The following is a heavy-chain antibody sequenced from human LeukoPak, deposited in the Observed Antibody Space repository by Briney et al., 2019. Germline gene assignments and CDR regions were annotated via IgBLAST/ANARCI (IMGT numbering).Heavy chain of an antibody. CDR3: ARTCSSTSCSDFDY. V-gene: IGHV1-8*03. Sequence: GASVTVSCTASGYTFTSYDINWVRQATGQGLEWMGWMKPNSGNTGYAQKFQGRVTITRNTSISTAYMELSSLTSEDTAVYYCARTCSSTSCSDFDYWGQGTLVTVSS. CDR2: MKPNSGNT. D-gene: IGHD2-2*01. CDR1: GYTFTSYD. J-gene: IGHJ4*02.